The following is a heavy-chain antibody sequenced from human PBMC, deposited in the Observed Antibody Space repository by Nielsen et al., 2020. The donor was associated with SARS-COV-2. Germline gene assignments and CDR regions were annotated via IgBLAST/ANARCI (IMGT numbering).Heavy chain of an antibody. CDR3: AKADTMVRGVSDY. V-gene: IGHV3-20*04. CDR1: GFTFDDYA. Sequence: GESLKISCAASGFTFDDYAMHWVRQAPGKGLEWVSGINWNGGSTGYADSVKGRFTISRDNAKNSLYLQMNSLRAEDTALYYCAKADTMVRGVSDYWGQGTLVTVSS. D-gene: IGHD3-10*01. J-gene: IGHJ4*02. CDR2: INWNGGST.